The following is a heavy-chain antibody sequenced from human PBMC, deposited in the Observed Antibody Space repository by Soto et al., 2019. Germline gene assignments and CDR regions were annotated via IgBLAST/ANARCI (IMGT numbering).Heavy chain of an antibody. CDR1: GFTFSCCA. J-gene: IGHJ2*01. V-gene: IGHV3-23*01. CDR3: VKNRGRGSYTNWSFAS. CDR2: IHGDGDYM. D-gene: IGHD1-26*01. Sequence: EVQLLDSGGGLVQPGGSLRLSCAASGFTFSCCAMSWVRQAPWKGLEWVSTIHGDGDYMQYTDSVKGRFTISRDNSRNTLYLQMDSLRSHVTAVYYCVKNRGRGSYTNWSFASWRRGTLVTVSS.